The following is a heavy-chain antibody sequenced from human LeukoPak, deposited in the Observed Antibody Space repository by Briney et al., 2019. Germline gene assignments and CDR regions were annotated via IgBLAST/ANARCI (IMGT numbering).Heavy chain of an antibody. CDR3: AKGGRSGQYYFDY. V-gene: IGHV3-23*01. CDR2: ISGSGGST. Sequence: GGSLRLSCAASGFTFSSYGMSWVRQAPGKGLEWVSAISGSGGSTYYADSVKGRFTISRDNSKNTLYLQMNSLRAEDTAVYYCAKGGRSGQYYFDYWGQGTLVTVSS. D-gene: IGHD3-3*01. CDR1: GFTFSSYG. J-gene: IGHJ4*02.